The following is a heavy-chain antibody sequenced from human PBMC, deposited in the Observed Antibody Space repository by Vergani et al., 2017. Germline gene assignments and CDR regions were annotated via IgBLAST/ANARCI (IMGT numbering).Heavy chain of an antibody. CDR1: GFTFSSYA. CDR3: AAATYYDILTGYSFDY. Sequence: VQLVESGGGLVKPGGSLRLSCAASGFTFSSYAMSWVRQAPGKGLEWVSAISGSGGSTYYADSVKGRFTISRDNSKNTLYLQMNSLRAEDTALYYCAAATYYDILTGYSFDYWGQGTLVTVSS. V-gene: IGHV3-23*04. D-gene: IGHD3-9*01. J-gene: IGHJ4*02. CDR2: ISGSGGST.